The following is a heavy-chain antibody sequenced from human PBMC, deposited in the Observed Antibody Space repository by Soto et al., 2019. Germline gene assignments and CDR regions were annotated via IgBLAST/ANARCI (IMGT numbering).Heavy chain of an antibody. CDR3: ARHVSAVGRRGYFDH. D-gene: IGHD6-19*01. V-gene: IGHV4-31*03. J-gene: IGHJ4*02. CDR1: GVSMSTSAYY. Sequence: QVQLQESGPGLVKSSQTLSLTCTVSGVSMSTSAYYWSWIRQHPGKGLEWIGYIYYSGSTFYNPSLQSRVIISVDTSKRQFSLKMTSVAAADTAVYYCARHVSAVGRRGYFDHWGQGTLVTVPP. CDR2: IYYSGST.